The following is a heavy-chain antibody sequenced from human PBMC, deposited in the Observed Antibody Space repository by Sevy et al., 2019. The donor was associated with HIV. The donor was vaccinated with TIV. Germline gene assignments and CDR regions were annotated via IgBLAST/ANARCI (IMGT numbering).Heavy chain of an antibody. CDR2: ISYHGTNK. CDR3: KISGEYIQTWYPPDY. Sequence: GGSLRLSCVASGFSFSSYGMHWVRQAPGKGLEWVALISYHGTNKYYGDSVRGRFTVSRDNSRNTLYLQMDSLRAEDTAVYCAKISGEYIQTWYPPDYWGQGTLVTVSS. D-gene: IGHD5-18*01. CDR1: GFSFSSYG. J-gene: IGHJ4*02. V-gene: IGHV3-30*18.